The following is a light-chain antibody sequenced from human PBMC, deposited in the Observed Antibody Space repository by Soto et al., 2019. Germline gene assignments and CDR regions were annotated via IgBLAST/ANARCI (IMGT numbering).Light chain of an antibody. Sequence: DIQMSQSPSSLSASVGDRVTITCRAAESISRHLNWYQQKPGRAPDLLIYAASTLQNGVPSRFTGSGSGTEFTLTITGLQLEDFATYYCQQLNSHPRTFGQGTKLEIK. CDR2: AAS. CDR3: QQLNSHPRT. CDR1: ESISRH. J-gene: IGKJ2*01. V-gene: IGKV1-39*01.